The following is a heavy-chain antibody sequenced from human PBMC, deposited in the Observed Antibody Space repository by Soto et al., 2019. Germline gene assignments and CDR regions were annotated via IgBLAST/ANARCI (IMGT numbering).Heavy chain of an antibody. V-gene: IGHV3-30*18. CDR1: GFTFSSYG. CDR2: ISYDGSNK. CDR3: AKARGMDV. J-gene: IGHJ6*02. D-gene: IGHD3-10*01. Sequence: GESLKISCAASGFTFSSYGMHWVRQAPGKGLEWVAVISYDGSNKYYADSVKGRFTISRDNSKNTLYLQMNSLRAEDTAVYYCAKARGMDVWGQGTTVTVSS.